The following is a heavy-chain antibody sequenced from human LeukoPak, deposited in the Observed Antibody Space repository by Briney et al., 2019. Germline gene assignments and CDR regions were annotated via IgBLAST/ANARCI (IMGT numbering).Heavy chain of an antibody. CDR1: GGSISSYY. V-gene: IGHV4-59*08. CDR2: IYYSGST. D-gene: IGHD3-9*01. J-gene: IGHJ3*02. Sequence: SETLSLTCTVSGGSISSYYWSWIRQPPGKGLEWIGYIYYSGSTNYNPSLKSRVTISVDTSKNQFSLKLSSVTAADTAVYYCAATDYDILTGYYKPSDAFDIWGQGTMVTVSS. CDR3: AATDYDILTGYYKPSDAFDI.